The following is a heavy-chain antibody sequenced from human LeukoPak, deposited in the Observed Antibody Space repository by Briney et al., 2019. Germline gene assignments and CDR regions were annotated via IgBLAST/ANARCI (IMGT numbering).Heavy chain of an antibody. D-gene: IGHD3-10*01. CDR1: GFSLTTSGVG. J-gene: IGHJ4*02. V-gene: IGHV2-5*02. CDR3: AHSLVRRRSPPFDY. CDR2: IYWDDDK. Sequence: SGPTLVKPTQTLTLTCTFSGFSLTTSGVGVGWIRQPPGKALEWLALIYWDDDKRYSPFLKSRLTITKDTSTDQVVLTMTNMDPVDTATYYCAHSLVRRRSPPFDYWGQGTLVTVSS.